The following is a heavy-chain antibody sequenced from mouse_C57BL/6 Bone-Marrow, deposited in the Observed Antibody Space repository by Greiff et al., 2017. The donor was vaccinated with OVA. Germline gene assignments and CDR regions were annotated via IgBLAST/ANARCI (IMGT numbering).Heavy chain of an antibody. CDR2: IHPNSGST. CDR1: GYTFTSYW. J-gene: IGHJ2*01. D-gene: IGHD2-2*01. CDR3: ARMDLLWLRRGY. V-gene: IGHV1-64*01. Sequence: VKLQQPGAELVKPGASVKLSCKASGYTFTSYWMHWVKQRPGQGLEWIGMIHPNSGSTNYNEKFKSKATLTVDKSSSTAYMQLSSLTSEDSAVYYCARMDLLWLRRGYWGQGTTLTVSS.